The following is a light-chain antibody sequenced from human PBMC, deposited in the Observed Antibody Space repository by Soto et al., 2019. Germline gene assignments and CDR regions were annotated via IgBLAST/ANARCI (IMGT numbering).Light chain of an antibody. J-gene: IGKJ4*01. Sequence: EIVLTQSPATLSLSPGERATLSCRASQSISRYLAWLQQKPGQAPRLLIYDTSNRATGIPARFNGSGSGTDFTLTISSLEPEDFAVYYCQQRSKWPLTFGGGTKVEIK. CDR3: QQRSKWPLT. V-gene: IGKV3-11*01. CDR2: DTS. CDR1: QSISRY.